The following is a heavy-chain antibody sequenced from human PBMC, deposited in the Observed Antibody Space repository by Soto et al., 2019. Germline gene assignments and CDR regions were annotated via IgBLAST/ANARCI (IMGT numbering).Heavy chain of an antibody. Sequence: EVQLVESGGGLVQPGGSLRLYCAASGFTFSSYSMNWVRQAPGKGLEWVSYISSSSSTIYSADSVKGRFTISRDNAKKSLYLQMNSLRDEITAVYYCARDSGYSYGPIDYWGLGTLVTLSS. CDR1: GFTFSSYS. CDR3: ARDSGYSYGPIDY. CDR2: ISSSSSTI. D-gene: IGHD5-18*01. J-gene: IGHJ4*02. V-gene: IGHV3-48*02.